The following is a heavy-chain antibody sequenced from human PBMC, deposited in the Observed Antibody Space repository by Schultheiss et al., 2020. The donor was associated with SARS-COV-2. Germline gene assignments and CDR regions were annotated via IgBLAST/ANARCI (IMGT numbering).Heavy chain of an antibody. CDR2: IDWDDDK. J-gene: IGHJ4*02. CDR1: GFSLSTSGMC. Sequence: QTLSLTCTFSGFSLSTSGMCVSWIRQPPGKALDWLARIDWDDDKYYSTSLKTRLTISKDTSKNQVVLTMTNMDPVDTATYYCAHRPADWYGEFYSDWGQGTLVTVAS. CDR3: AHRPADWYGEFYSD. V-gene: IGHV2-70*12. D-gene: IGHD4-17*01.